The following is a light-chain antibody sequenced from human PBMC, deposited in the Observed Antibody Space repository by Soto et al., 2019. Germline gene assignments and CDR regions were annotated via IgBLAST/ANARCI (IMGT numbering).Light chain of an antibody. CDR2: GAS. Sequence: EIVMTQSPATLSVSPGERATLSCRASQSIRINVGWYQQRPGQAPRLLIYGASTRATGIPASFSGSGPGTEFTPTNSSLSSQDSAVYEWQHDHSSSQMTFGHRTRVEIK. CDR3: QHDHSSSQMT. V-gene: IGKV3-15*01. CDR1: QSIRIN. J-gene: IGKJ5*01.